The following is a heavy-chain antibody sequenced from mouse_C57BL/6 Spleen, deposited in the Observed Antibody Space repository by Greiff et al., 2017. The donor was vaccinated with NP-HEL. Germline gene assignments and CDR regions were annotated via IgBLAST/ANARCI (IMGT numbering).Heavy chain of an antibody. CDR3: ARNRYAGWFAY. CDR2: ILPESGST. V-gene: IGHV1-9*01. CDR1: GYTFTGYW. Sequence: QVQLQQSGAELMKPGASVKLSCKATGYTFTGYWMAWVKQRPGHGLEWIGMILPESGSTNYNEKFKGKATFTADTSSTTAYMQLSSLTTEDSAIYYCARNRYAGWFAYWGQGTLVTVSA. J-gene: IGHJ3*01. D-gene: IGHD6-5*01.